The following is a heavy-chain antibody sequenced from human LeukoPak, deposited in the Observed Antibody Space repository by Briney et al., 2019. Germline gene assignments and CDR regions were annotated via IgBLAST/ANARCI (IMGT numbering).Heavy chain of an antibody. CDR3: ARGPLPAATVDP. Sequence: SETLSLTCTVSGGSISSYYWSWIRQPPGKGLEWIGYIYYSGSTNYSPSLKSRVTISVDTSKNQFSLKLSSVTAADTAVYYCARGPLPAATVDPWGQGTLVTVSS. D-gene: IGHD2-2*01. CDR1: GGSISSYY. CDR2: IYYSGST. V-gene: IGHV4-59*01. J-gene: IGHJ5*02.